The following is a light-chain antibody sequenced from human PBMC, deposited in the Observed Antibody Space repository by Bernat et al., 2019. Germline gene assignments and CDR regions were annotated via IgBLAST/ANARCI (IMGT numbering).Light chain of an antibody. Sequence: SSELTQDPAVSVALGQTVRITCQGDSLRSYYASWYQQKSGQAPVLVIYGKNNRPSGIPDRFSVSSSGNTASLTITGTQAEDEADYYCNSRDSSGRHYVFGTGTKVTVI. CDR3: NSRDSSGRHYV. V-gene: IGLV3-19*01. J-gene: IGLJ1*01. CDR2: GKN. CDR1: SLRSYY.